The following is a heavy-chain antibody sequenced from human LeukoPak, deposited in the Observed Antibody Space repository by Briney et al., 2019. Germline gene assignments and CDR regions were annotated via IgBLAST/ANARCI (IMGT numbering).Heavy chain of an antibody. V-gene: IGHV4-61*02. CDR1: GGSISSGSYY. J-gene: IGHJ3*02. D-gene: IGHD3-10*01. CDR2: IYTSGST. CDR3: ARYLLWFGESRGAFDI. Sequence: SETLSLTCTVSGGSISSGSYYCSWIRQPAGKGLEWIGRIYTSGSTNYNPSLKSRVTISVDTSKNQFSLKLSSVTAADTAVYYCARYLLWFGESRGAFDIWGQGTMVTVSS.